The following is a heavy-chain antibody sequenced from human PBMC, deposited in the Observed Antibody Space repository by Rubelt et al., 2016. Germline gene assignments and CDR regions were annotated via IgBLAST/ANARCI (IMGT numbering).Heavy chain of an antibody. V-gene: IGHV4-34*01. CDR1: GGSFSGYY. Sequence: QVQLQQWGAGLLKPSETLSLTCAVYGGSFSGYYWSWIRQPPGKGLEWIGEINHSGSTNYNPSLKSRVTVSVDTSKNQFSLKLSSVTAADTAVYYWARWWEVLQAFDYWGQGTLVTLSS. CDR2: INHSGST. J-gene: IGHJ4*02. D-gene: IGHD1-26*01. CDR3: ARWWEVLQAFDY.